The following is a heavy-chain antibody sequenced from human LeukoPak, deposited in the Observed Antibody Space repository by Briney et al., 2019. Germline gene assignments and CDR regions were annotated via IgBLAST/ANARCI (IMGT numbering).Heavy chain of an antibody. CDR2: IYYSGST. J-gene: IGHJ4*02. CDR3: ARGRFLEWLLPLDY. D-gene: IGHD3-3*01. CDR1: GGSITSYD. V-gene: IGHV4-4*07. Sequence: SETLSLTCTVSGGSITSYDWSWIRQPAGKGLEWIGSIYYSGSTYYNPSLKSRVTISVDTSKNQFSLKLSSVTAADTAVYYCARGRFLEWLLPLDYWGQGTLVTVSS.